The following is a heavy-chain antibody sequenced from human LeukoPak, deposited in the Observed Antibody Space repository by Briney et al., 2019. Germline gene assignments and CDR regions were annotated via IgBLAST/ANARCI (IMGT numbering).Heavy chain of an antibody. V-gene: IGHV1-46*01. Sequence: ASVKVSCKASGYTFTSYFIHWVRQAPGQGLEWMGIINPSDGSTRYAQKFQGRVTMTRDTSTSTVYMELSSLRSDDTAVYYCARDVCSSTRCYKPWDYWGQGTLVTVSS. D-gene: IGHD2-2*01. CDR2: INPSDGST. J-gene: IGHJ4*02. CDR3: ARDVCSSTRCYKPWDY. CDR1: GYTFTSYF.